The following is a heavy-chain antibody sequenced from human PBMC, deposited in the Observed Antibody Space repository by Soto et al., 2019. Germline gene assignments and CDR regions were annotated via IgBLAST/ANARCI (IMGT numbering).Heavy chain of an antibody. J-gene: IGHJ4*02. CDR1: GFTFSSYS. V-gene: IGHV3-48*02. CDR3: AREDILGARSFDY. CDR2: ISSGSKTI. Sequence: LRLSCAASGFTFSSYSVYWVRQAPGKGLEWVSYISSGSKTIFYADSVKGRFTVSRDNAKNSQYLQMNSLRDEDKAVYYCAREDILGARSFDYWGQGTLVTVSS. D-gene: IGHD1-26*01.